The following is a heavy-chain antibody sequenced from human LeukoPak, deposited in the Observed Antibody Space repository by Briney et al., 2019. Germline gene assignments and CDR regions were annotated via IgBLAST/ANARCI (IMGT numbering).Heavy chain of an antibody. Sequence: GGSLRLSCAASGFTFSSYAMSWVRQAPGKGLEWVAVIAYDGNNKYYADSVRGRFTISRDNSKNTLYLQMNSLRAEDTAVYFCARDSNWGSTHYWGQGTLVTVSS. CDR1: GFTFSSYA. D-gene: IGHD7-27*01. CDR2: IAYDGNNK. J-gene: IGHJ4*02. CDR3: ARDSNWGSTHY. V-gene: IGHV3-30*01.